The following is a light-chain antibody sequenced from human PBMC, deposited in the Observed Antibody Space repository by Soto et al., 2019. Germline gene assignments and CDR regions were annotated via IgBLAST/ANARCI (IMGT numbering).Light chain of an antibody. CDR3: HQYYDQTDT. CDR2: WAS. Sequence: DIVMTQSPDSLAVSLGGRATINCKSSQSVLYSSNNKNYLAWYQQKPGQPPKLLIYWASTRESGVPDRFSGSGSGTDFTLTISSLQAEDVAVYYCHQYYDQTDTFGQGTKLEIK. V-gene: IGKV4-1*01. CDR1: QSVLYSSNNKNY. J-gene: IGKJ2*01.